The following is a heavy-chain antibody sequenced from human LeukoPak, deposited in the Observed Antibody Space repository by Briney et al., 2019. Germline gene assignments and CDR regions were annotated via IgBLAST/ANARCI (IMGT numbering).Heavy chain of an antibody. CDR2: INPNSGNT. J-gene: IGHJ6*02. Sequence: ASVKVSCKASGYTFTGYYMHWVRQAPGQGLEWMGWINPNSGNTGYAQKFQGRVTMTRNTSISTAYMELSSLRSEDTAVYYCARGLMTRYSSGLPQGHYYYGMDVWAKGPRSPSP. CDR1: GYTFTGYY. V-gene: IGHV1-8*02. D-gene: IGHD6-19*01. CDR3: ARGLMTRYSSGLPQGHYYYGMDV.